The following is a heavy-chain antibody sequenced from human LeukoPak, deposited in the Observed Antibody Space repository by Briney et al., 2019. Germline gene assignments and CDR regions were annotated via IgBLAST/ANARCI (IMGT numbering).Heavy chain of an antibody. Sequence: PSGTLSLTCNVSGGSISSYYWSWIRQPPGKGLEWIGYIYYSGSTNYNPSLKSRVTISVDTSKNQFSLKLTSVTAADTAVYYCARGVPEYYDFWSGYFYYFDYWGQGTLVTVSS. D-gene: IGHD3-3*01. CDR2: IYYSGST. V-gene: IGHV4-59*01. CDR3: ARGVPEYYDFWSGYFYYFDY. J-gene: IGHJ4*02. CDR1: GGSISSYY.